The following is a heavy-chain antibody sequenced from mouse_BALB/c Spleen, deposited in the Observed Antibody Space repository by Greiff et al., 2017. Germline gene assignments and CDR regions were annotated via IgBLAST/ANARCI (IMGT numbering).Heavy chain of an antibody. V-gene: IGHV3-6*02. D-gene: IGHD2-1*01. CDR1: GYSITSGYY. CDR3: ARGDYGNYD. Sequence: EVKLVESGPGLVKPSQSLSLTCSVTGYSITSGYYWNWIRQFPGNKLEWMGYISYDGSNNYNPSLKNRISITRDTSKNQFFLKLNSVTTEDTATYYCARGDYGNYDWGQGTTLTVSS. CDR2: ISYDGSN. J-gene: IGHJ2*01.